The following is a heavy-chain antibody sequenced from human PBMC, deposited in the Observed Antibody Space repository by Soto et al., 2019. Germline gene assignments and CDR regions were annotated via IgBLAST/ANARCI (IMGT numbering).Heavy chain of an antibody. Sequence: SETLSLTCAVYGGSFSGYYWSWIRQPPGKGLEWIGGINHSGSTNYNPSLKSRVTISVDTSKNQFSLKLSSVTAADTAVYYCARRRGYSGYNRFDPWGQGTLVTVSS. D-gene: IGHD5-12*01. CDR1: GGSFSGYY. V-gene: IGHV4-34*01. CDR2: INHSGST. J-gene: IGHJ5*02. CDR3: ARRRGYSGYNRFDP.